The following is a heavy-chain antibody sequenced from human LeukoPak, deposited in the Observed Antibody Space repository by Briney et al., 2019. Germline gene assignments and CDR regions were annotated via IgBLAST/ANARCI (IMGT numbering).Heavy chain of an antibody. Sequence: SETLSLTCTVSGGSISSSSYYWGWIRQPPGKGLEWIGSIYYSGSTYYNPSLGSRVTISVDTSKNQFSLKLSSVTAADTAVYYCARSSGWFYFDYWGQGTLVTVSS. V-gene: IGHV4-39*01. CDR3: ARSSGWFYFDY. D-gene: IGHD6-19*01. J-gene: IGHJ4*02. CDR2: IYYSGST. CDR1: GGSISSSSYY.